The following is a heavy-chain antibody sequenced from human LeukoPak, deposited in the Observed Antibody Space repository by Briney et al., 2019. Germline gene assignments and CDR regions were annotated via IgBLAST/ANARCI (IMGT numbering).Heavy chain of an antibody. J-gene: IGHJ4*02. D-gene: IGHD3-22*01. CDR3: AKSTMIIGLGDFDY. Sequence: GGSLRLSCAASGFTLSSYAMSWVRQAPGKGLEWVSAISGSGGSTYYADSVKGRFTISRDNSKNTLYLQMNSLRAEDTAVYYCAKSTMIIGLGDFDYWGQGTLVTVSS. CDR1: GFTLSSYA. V-gene: IGHV3-23*01. CDR2: ISGSGGST.